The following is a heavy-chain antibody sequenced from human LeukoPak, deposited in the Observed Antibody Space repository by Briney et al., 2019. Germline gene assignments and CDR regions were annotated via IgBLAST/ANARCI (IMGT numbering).Heavy chain of an antibody. D-gene: IGHD2-21*02. Sequence: SETLSLTCTVSGGSISSSGYYWGWIRQPPGKGLEWIGSIYYSGSTYYNPPLKSRVTISVDTSKNQFSLKLSSVTAADTAVYYCASPVVVTAIGDYWGQGTLVTVSS. CDR1: GGSISSSGYY. J-gene: IGHJ4*02. V-gene: IGHV4-39*01. CDR3: ASPVVVTAIGDY. CDR2: IYYSGST.